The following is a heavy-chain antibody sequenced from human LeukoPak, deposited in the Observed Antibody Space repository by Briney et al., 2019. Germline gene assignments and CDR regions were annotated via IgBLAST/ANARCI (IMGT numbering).Heavy chain of an antibody. Sequence: GGSLRLSCAASGFTFSYYWMHWVRQAPGKGLVWVSRISDDGSRTTYADSVKGRFAISRDNAKNTLYLQMTSLRDEDTAVNYCARDDGFYSDSSFQDYWGQGTLVTVSS. V-gene: IGHV3-74*01. CDR2: ISDDGSRT. CDR1: GFTFSYYW. J-gene: IGHJ4*02. D-gene: IGHD2/OR15-2a*01. CDR3: ARDDGFYSDSSFQDY.